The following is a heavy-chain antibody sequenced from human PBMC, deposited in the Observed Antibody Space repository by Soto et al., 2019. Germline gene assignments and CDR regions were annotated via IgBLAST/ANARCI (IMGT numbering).Heavy chain of an antibody. CDR3: AKDTRAGYSSSWYWGIDY. CDR2: ISGSGGST. J-gene: IGHJ4*02. Sequence: LRLSCAASGFTFSSYAMSWVRQAPGKGLEWVSAISGSGGSTYYADSVKGRFTISRDNSKNTLYLQMNSLRAEDTAVYYCAKDTRAGYSSSWYWGIDYWGQGTLVTVSS. V-gene: IGHV3-23*01. D-gene: IGHD6-13*01. CDR1: GFTFSSYA.